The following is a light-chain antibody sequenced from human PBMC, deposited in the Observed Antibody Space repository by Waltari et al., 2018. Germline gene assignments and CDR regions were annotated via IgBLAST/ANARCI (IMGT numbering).Light chain of an antibody. V-gene: IGLV1-40*01. CDR2: ENK. J-gene: IGLJ3*02. CDR1: GSNIGGYY. Sequence: QSVLTQPPSVSGAPGQRVTISCTGSGSNIGGYYVQWYQQLPGTAPKLLIYENKKRPTGVSDRFSGSQSGTSASLTITGLQSEDEADYYCQSYDRSLSAWVFGGGTRLTVL. CDR3: QSYDRSLSAWV.